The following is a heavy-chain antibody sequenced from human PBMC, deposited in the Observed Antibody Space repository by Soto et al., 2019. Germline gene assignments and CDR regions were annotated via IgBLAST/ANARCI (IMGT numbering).Heavy chain of an antibody. V-gene: IGHV3-23*01. D-gene: IGHD3-10*01. CDR1: GFTFSSSA. CDR3: AAGFMLRARFDY. J-gene: IGHJ4*02. CDR2: ISATGGST. Sequence: GSLRLSCAASGFTFSSSAMSWVRQAPGKGLEWVSAISATGGSTYYADSVKGRFTISRDNSKNTLYLQMNDLRVEDAALYFCAAGFMLRARFDYWGQGTLVTVSS.